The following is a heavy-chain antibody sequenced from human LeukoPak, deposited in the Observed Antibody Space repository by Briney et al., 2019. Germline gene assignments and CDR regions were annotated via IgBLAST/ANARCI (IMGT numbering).Heavy chain of an antibody. V-gene: IGHV3-21*06. Sequence: PGGSLRLSCEASGFTFSSSTMNWVRQAPGKGLEWVSSISGGSIYIYYADSVKGRFTISRDNGKNSLYLQMNSLRAEDTAVYYCASDKTAQLDNYYYYMDVWGKGTTVTISS. CDR1: GFTFSSST. CDR2: ISGGSIYI. J-gene: IGHJ6*03. CDR3: ASDKTAQLDNYYYYMDV. D-gene: IGHD6-13*01.